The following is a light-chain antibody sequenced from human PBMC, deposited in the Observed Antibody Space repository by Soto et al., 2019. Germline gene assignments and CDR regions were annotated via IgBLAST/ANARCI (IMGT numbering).Light chain of an antibody. CDR2: GSS. V-gene: IGLV1-40*01. Sequence: QSVLTQPPSVSGAPGQRVTISCTGSSSNIGAGYDVHWYQQLPGTAPKLLIYGSSNRPSGVPDRFSGSKSGTSASLAITGLQAEDEADYYCQSYDSSNVVFGGGTKLTVL. J-gene: IGLJ2*01. CDR3: QSYDSSNVV. CDR1: SSNIGAGYD.